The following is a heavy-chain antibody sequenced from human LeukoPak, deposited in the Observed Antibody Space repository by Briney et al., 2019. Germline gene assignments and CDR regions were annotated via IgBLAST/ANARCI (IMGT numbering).Heavy chain of an antibody. CDR3: ARAPFEYCSSTSCYLYYYYYYMDV. V-gene: IGHV1-69*05. CDR2: IIPIFGTA. Sequence: SVKVSCKASGGTFSSYAISWVRQAPGQGLEWMGRIIPIFGTANYAQKFQGRVTITTDESTSTAYMELSSLRSEDTAVYYCARAPFEYCSSTSCYLYYYYYYMDVWGKGTTVTVSS. CDR1: GGTFSSYA. J-gene: IGHJ6*03. D-gene: IGHD2-2*01.